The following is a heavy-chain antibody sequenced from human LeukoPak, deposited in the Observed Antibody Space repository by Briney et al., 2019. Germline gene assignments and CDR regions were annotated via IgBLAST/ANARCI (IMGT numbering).Heavy chain of an antibody. V-gene: IGHV3-23*01. CDR3: AKDTLPAAIFGANWFDP. CDR2: ISGRGGST. J-gene: IGHJ5*02. CDR1: ALTFTSYA. D-gene: IGHD2-2*02. Sequence: GRSLRPSCAASALTFTSYAMRWVRQAPGGRLEWVAAISGRGGSTYYADSVKGRFTISRDNSKNTLYLQMNSLRAEDTAVYYCAKDTLPAAIFGANWFDPWGQGTLVTVSS.